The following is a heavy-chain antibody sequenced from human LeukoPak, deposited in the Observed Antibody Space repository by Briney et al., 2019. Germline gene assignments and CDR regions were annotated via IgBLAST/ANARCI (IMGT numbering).Heavy chain of an antibody. Sequence: SETLSLTCTVSGGSISSYYWSWIRQPPGKGLEWIGYIYYGGSTNYNPSLKSRVTISVDTSKNQFSLKLSSVTAADTAVYYCARAPLAYCGGDCSQFDYWGQGTLVTVSS. CDR3: ARAPLAYCGGDCSQFDY. V-gene: IGHV4-59*01. J-gene: IGHJ4*02. CDR1: GGSISSYY. CDR2: IYYGGST. D-gene: IGHD2-21*02.